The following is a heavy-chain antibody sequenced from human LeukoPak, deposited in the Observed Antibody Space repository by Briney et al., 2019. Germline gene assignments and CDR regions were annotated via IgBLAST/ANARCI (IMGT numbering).Heavy chain of an antibody. CDR1: GGSISSSSYY. CDR2: IYYSGST. D-gene: IGHD7-27*01. Sequence: SETLSLTCTVSGGSISSSSYYWGWIRQPPGKGLEWIGSIYYSGSTYYNPSLKSRVTISVDTSKNQFSLRLSSVTAADTAVYYCARDYNWGFFDYWGQGTLVTVSS. V-gene: IGHV4-39*01. CDR3: ARDYNWGFFDY. J-gene: IGHJ4*02.